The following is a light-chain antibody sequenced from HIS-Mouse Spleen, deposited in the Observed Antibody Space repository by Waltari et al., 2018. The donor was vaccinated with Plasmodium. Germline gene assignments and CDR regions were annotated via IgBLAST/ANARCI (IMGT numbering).Light chain of an antibody. CDR1: SSDVGGYNY. CDR3: SSYAGSNNLV. Sequence: QSALTQPPSASGSPGQSVTISCTGTSSDVGGYNYVSWYQQHPGKAPNLMIYEVSKRPAGVPVRFAGSKTDNAASLTVSGLQAEDEADYYCSSYAGSNNLVFGGGTKLTVL. J-gene: IGLJ2*01. CDR2: EVS. V-gene: IGLV2-8*01.